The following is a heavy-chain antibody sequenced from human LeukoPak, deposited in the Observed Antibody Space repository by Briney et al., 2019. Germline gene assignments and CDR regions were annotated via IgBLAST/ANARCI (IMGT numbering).Heavy chain of an antibody. CDR1: GFTFSTYE. CDR3: ARADYDNSAFFFAF. CDR2: IGSSGTTI. J-gene: IGHJ4*02. Sequence: GGSLRLSCAASGFTFSTYEMTWVRQAPGKGLEWISYIGSSGTTIFYADSVKGRFTISRDNAKNSIYLQMNSLRAEDTAFYYCARADYDNSAFFFAFWGRGTLVTVS. D-gene: IGHD3-22*01. V-gene: IGHV3-48*03.